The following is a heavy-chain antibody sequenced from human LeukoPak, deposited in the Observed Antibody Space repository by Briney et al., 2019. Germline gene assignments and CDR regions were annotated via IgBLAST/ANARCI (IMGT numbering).Heavy chain of an antibody. J-gene: IGHJ4*02. CDR1: GFVVSSNY. Sequence: GGSLRLSCAASGFVVSSNYMAWVRQAPGKGLEWVSFMYSDNNIYYADSVKGRFTISRDNSKNTLYLQMNSLRVEDTAIYYCAKDPIFSGSYGVFDYWGLGTLVTVSS. CDR3: AKDPIFSGSYGVFDY. V-gene: IGHV3-53*01. CDR2: MYSDNNI. D-gene: IGHD1-26*01.